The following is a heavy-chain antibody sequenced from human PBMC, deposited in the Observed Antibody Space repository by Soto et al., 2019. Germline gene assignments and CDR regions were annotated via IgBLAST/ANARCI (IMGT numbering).Heavy chain of an antibody. CDR2: ISSSSSYT. CDR3: AREDSSGSLYYFDY. J-gene: IGHJ4*02. D-gene: IGHD3-22*01. Sequence: QVQLVESGGGLVKPGGSLRLSCAASGFTFSDYYMSWIRQAPGKGLEWVSYISSSSSYTNYADSVKGLFTISRDNAKNSLYLQMNSLRAEDTAVYYCAREDSSGSLYYFDYWGQGTLVTVSS. CDR1: GFTFSDYY. V-gene: IGHV3-11*06.